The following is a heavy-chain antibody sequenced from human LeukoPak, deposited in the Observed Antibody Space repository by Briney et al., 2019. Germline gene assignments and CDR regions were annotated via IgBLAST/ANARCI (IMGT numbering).Heavy chain of an antibody. V-gene: IGHV4-34*01. CDR2: INHSGST. D-gene: IGHD2-15*01. CDR1: GGSISSGGYY. CDR3: ARGHRFGGYCSGGSCSGYDY. J-gene: IGHJ4*02. Sequence: KASETLSLTCAVSGGSISSGGYYWSWIRQPPGKGLEWIGEINHSGSTNYNPSLKSRVTIPVDTSKNQFSLKLSSVTVADTAVYYCARGHRFGGYCSGGSCSGYDYWGQGTLVTVSS.